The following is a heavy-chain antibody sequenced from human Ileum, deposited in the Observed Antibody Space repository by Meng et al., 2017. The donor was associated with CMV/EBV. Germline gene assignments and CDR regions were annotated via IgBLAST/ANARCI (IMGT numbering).Heavy chain of an antibody. CDR2: INNRGST. CDR1: NSAFSDYY. D-gene: IGHD3-3*01. CDR3: ARASPQRRFLSY. Sequence: QVQLQEWGAGQLKPSETLSLVCAVHNSAFSDYYWTWIRQSQGKGLEWIGEINNRGSTNYNPSLKSRVTISIDTSRNQFSLKLTSMTAADTAVYYCARASPQRRFLSYWGQGTLVTVSS. J-gene: IGHJ4*02. V-gene: IGHV4-34*01.